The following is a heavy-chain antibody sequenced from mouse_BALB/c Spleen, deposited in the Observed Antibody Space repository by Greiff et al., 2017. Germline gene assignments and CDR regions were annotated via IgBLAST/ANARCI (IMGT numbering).Heavy chain of an antibody. CDR3: ARREGNYEGARDY. D-gene: IGHD1-1*01. J-gene: IGHJ4*01. CDR1: GFTFSSYA. Sequence: EVQLVESGGGLVKPGGSLTLSCAASGFTFSSYAMSWVRQTPEKRLEWVATISSGGSYTYYPDSVKGRFSISRDNAKNTLYLQMSSLRSEDTAMFYGARREGNYEGARDYWGQGTSVTVSS. CDR2: ISSGGSYT. V-gene: IGHV5-9-3*01.